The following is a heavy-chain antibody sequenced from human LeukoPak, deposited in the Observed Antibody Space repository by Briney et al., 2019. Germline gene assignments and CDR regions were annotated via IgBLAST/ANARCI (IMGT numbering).Heavy chain of an antibody. D-gene: IGHD2-15*01. Sequence: PGGSLRLSCAASGFTFSSYSMNWVRQAPGKGLEWVSYISSSSSTIYYADSVKGRFTISRDNAKNSLYLQMNSLRAKDTAVYYCARDFIRYCLDYWGQGTLVTVSS. CDR1: GFTFSSYS. CDR3: ARDFIRYCLDY. V-gene: IGHV3-48*01. CDR2: ISSSSSTI. J-gene: IGHJ4*02.